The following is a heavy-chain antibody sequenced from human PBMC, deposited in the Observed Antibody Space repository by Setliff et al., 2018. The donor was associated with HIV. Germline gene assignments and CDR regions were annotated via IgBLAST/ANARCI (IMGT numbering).Heavy chain of an antibody. CDR3: ARQPLYNDYDWRSYYFDY. J-gene: IGHJ4*02. Sequence: PSETLSLTCTVSGGSINTGSYYWGWIRQPPGKGLESIGTIYYSGSTYYKSSLKSRLTISVDTSKNQFSLKLRSVTAADTAVYYCARQPLYNDYDWRSYYFDYWGQGSLVTVS. CDR2: IYYSGST. D-gene: IGHD5-12*01. V-gene: IGHV4-39*01. CDR1: GGSINTGSYY.